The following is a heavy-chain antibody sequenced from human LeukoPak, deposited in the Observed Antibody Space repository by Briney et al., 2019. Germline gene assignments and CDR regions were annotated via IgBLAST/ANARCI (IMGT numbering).Heavy chain of an antibody. CDR3: AREANLGSYFDY. CDR2: IYYSGST. V-gene: IGHV4-59*01. Sequence: PSETLSLTCTVSGGSISSYYWSWIRQPPGKGLECIGYIYYSGSTNYNPSLKGRVTISVDTSKNQFSLKLSSVTAADTAVYYCAREANLGSYFDYWGQGTLVTVSS. J-gene: IGHJ4*02. D-gene: IGHD4/OR15-4a*01. CDR1: GGSISSYY.